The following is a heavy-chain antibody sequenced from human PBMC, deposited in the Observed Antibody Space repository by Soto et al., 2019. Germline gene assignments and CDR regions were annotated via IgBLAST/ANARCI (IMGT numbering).Heavy chain of an antibody. V-gene: IGHV4-34*01. CDR3: GRALITMVRGVIFPRLYYFDY. CDR1: GGSFSGYY. D-gene: IGHD3-10*01. J-gene: IGHJ4*02. CDR2: INHSGST. Sequence: PSETLSLTCAVYGGSFSGYYWSWIRQPPGKGLEWIGEINHSGSTNYNPSPKSRVTISVDTSKNQFSLKLSSVTAAATAVNYCGRALITMVRGVIFPRLYYFDYWRQGTLVTVSS.